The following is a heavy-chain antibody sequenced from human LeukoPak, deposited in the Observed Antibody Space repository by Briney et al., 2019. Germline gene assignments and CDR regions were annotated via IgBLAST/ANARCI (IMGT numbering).Heavy chain of an antibody. CDR2: IYYSGST. CDR1: GGSISSSYCY. D-gene: IGHD1-7*01. J-gene: IGHJ6*02. CDR3: ARNYLKYYYYGMDV. Sequence: TPSETLSLTCTVSGGSISSSYCYWGWIRQPPGKGLEWIGSIYYSGSTYYNPSLKSRVTISVDTSKNQFPLKLSSVTAADTAVYYCARNYLKYYYYGMDVWGQGTTVIVSS. V-gene: IGHV4-39*01.